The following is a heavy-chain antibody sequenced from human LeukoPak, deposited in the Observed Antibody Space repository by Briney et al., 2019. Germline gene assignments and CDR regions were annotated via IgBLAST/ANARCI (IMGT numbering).Heavy chain of an antibody. Sequence: SETLSLTCAVYGGFFSDYYGSWIRQPPGKGLEWIAEINHRGSTNYNPSLKSRVTISVDTSKNQLSLKLISVTDVDTAVYYCSREQRGYHKAAFYIVGQGTMVTVSS. J-gene: IGHJ3*02. CDR3: SREQRGYHKAAFYI. CDR1: GGFFSDYY. D-gene: IGHD1/OR15-1a*01. V-gene: IGHV4-34*01. CDR2: INHRGST.